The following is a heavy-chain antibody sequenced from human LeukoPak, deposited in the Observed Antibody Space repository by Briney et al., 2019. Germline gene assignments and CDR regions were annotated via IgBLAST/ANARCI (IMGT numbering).Heavy chain of an antibody. Sequence: PGGSLRLSCAASGFTFSSYSMNWDRQAPGKGLEWVSSISSSSSYIYYADSVKGRFTISRDNAKNSLYLQMNSLRAEDTAVYYCARGTITSYLTDYWGQGTLVTVSS. CDR2: ISSSSSYI. CDR3: ARGTITSYLTDY. J-gene: IGHJ4*02. CDR1: GFTFSSYS. D-gene: IGHD5-12*01. V-gene: IGHV3-21*01.